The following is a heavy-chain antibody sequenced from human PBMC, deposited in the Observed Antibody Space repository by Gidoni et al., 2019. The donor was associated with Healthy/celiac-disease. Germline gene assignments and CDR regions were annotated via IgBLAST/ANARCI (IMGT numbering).Heavy chain of an antibody. D-gene: IGHD6-13*01. CDR3: ARDWGGSGLYSSSWDNDY. V-gene: IGHV3-48*01. Sequence: EVQLVESGGGLVQPGGSLRLSCAASGFNLSSYSMNWVRQAPGKGLEWVSYISSSSSTIYYADSVKGRFTISRDNAKNSLYLQMNSLRAEDTAVYYCARDWGGSGLYSSSWDNDYWGQGTLVTVSS. J-gene: IGHJ4*02. CDR2: ISSSSSTI. CDR1: GFNLSSYS.